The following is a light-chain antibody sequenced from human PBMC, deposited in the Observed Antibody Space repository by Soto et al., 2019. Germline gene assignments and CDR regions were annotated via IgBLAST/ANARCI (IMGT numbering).Light chain of an antibody. CDR2: EVS. J-gene: IGLJ2*01. CDR1: SSDVGDFDC. V-gene: IGLV2-14*01. CDR3: SSYTSNSTVL. Sequence: QSALTQPASVSGSPGQSITISCTGTSSDVGDFDCVSWYQQHPGKAPKLMIYEVSDRPSGVSNRFSGSKSGDTASLTISGLQAEDEADYYCSSYTSNSTVLFGGGTKLTVL.